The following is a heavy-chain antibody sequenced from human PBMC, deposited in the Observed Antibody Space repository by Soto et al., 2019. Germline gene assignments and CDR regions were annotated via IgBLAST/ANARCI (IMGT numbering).Heavy chain of an antibody. CDR3: ARETSYDFWSGPQTMDV. D-gene: IGHD3-3*01. V-gene: IGHV3-33*01. CDR2: VHYDGTKK. Sequence: QVQLVESGGGVVQPGTSLRLSCAPSGFTFSSYVMHWVRQAPGKGLEWVAVVHYDGTKKYYADSVRGRFTISRDNSENILYLQMTSLRPDDTAVYFCARETSYDFWSGPQTMDVWGQGTTVTVS. J-gene: IGHJ6*02. CDR1: GFTFSSYV.